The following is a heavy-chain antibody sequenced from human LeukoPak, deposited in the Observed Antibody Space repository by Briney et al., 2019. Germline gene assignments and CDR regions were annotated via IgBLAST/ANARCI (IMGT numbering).Heavy chain of an antibody. V-gene: IGHV1-2*02. D-gene: IGHD3-10*01. J-gene: IGHJ4*02. CDR2: INPNSGGT. CDR1: GYTCTGYY. CDR3: ARFMVRGVPIDY. Sequence: ASVKVSCKASGYTCTGYYMHWVRQAPGQGLEWMGWINPNSGGTNYAQKFQGRVTMTRDTSISTAYMELSRLRSDDTAVYYCARFMVRGVPIDYWGQGTLVTVSS.